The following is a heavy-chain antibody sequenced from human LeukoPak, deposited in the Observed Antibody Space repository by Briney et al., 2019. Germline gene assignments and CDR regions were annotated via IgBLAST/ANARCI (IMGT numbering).Heavy chain of an antibody. J-gene: IGHJ4*02. CDR3: AREVAAGSYRGFDY. Sequence: SETLSLTCTVSGGSVSSGTYYWSWIRQPPGKGLEWIGEIYHTGSTNYNPSLKSRVTMSVDTPKNQFSLKVNSVTAADTATYYCAREVAAGSYRGFDYWGQGTLVTVSS. CDR1: GGSVSSGTYY. D-gene: IGHD6-19*01. V-gene: IGHV4-61*01. CDR2: IYHTGST.